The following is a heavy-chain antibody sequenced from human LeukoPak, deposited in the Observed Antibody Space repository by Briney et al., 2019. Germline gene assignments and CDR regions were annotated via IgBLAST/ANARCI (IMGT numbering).Heavy chain of an antibody. CDR3: ARDDYDSSGSPALGY. D-gene: IGHD3-22*01. V-gene: IGHV3-33*01. CDR2: IWYDGSNK. J-gene: IGHJ4*02. Sequence: PGGSLRLSCAASGFTFSSYGMHWVRQAPGKGLEWVSVIWYDGSNKYYADSVKGRFTISRDNSKNTLYLQMNSLRAEDTAVYYCARDDYDSSGSPALGYWGQGTLVTVSS. CDR1: GFTFSSYG.